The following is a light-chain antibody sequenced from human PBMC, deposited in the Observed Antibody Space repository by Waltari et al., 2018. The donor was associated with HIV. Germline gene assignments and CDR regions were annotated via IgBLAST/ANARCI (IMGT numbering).Light chain of an antibody. CDR3: MQALQTPFT. Sequence: DIVMTQSPLSQPVTPGEPASISCRSSQSLLHRNGYNYLDWYLQKPGQSPQLLIYLGSNRASGVPDRFSGSGSGTYFTLKISRVEAEDVGVYYCMQALQTPFTFGPGTKVDIK. J-gene: IGKJ3*01. V-gene: IGKV2-28*01. CDR2: LGS. CDR1: QSLLHRNGYNY.